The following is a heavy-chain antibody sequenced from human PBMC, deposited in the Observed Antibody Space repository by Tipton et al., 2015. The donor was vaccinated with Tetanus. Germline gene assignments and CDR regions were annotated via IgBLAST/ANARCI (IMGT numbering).Heavy chain of an antibody. V-gene: IGHV4-39*07. CDR2: VYNSGGT. CDR3: VRGRGSGAQSFGFEH. J-gene: IGHJ4*02. Sequence: TLSLTCTVSGGSINSGTYSWGWIRQPPGKGLEWIGSVYNSGGTYYNPSLKSRVTISVDTSKNQFSLKLTSVTAADTGVYFCVRGRGSGAQSFGFEHGGRGTQVTVSS. CDR1: GGSINSGTYS. D-gene: IGHD1-26*01.